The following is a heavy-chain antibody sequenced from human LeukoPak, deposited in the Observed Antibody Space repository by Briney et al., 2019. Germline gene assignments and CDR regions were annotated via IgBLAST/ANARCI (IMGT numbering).Heavy chain of an antibody. CDR3: ARDPNGDYIGAFDM. Sequence: GGSLRLSCTASGFTFSAYAMMWVRQAPGKGPEWVSAIRGGGGSAFYADSVKGRFTISRDNSKYTLFLQMNSLRAEDTAVYYCARDPNGDYIGAFDMWGPGTMVAVSS. J-gene: IGHJ3*02. V-gene: IGHV3-23*01. D-gene: IGHD4-17*01. CDR1: GFTFSAYA. CDR2: IRGGGGSA.